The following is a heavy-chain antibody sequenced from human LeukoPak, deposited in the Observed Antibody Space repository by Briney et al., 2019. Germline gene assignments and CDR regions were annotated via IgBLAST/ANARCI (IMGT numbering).Heavy chain of an antibody. CDR2: ISGSGDST. J-gene: IGHJ4*02. Sequence: PGRSLRLSCAASGLTFSSYAIGWVRQAPGKGLEWVSAISGSGDSTYSADSVKGRFTISRDNSKNTLYLQMNSLRAEDTAVYYCAKDPGPYGDYYFDFWGQGTLVTVSS. V-gene: IGHV3-23*01. CDR3: AKDPGPYGDYYFDF. D-gene: IGHD4-17*01. CDR1: GLTFSSYA.